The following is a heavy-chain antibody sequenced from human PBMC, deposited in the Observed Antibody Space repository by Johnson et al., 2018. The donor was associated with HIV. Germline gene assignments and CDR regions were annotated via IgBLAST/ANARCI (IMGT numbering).Heavy chain of an antibody. Sequence: QVQLVESGGGVVQPGRSLRLSCAASGFTFSTYGMHWVRQAPGKGLEWVAVTWYDGSNQYYADSVKGRFSISRDNSKNTLYLQMNSLTAEDTALYYCARGRGFGGPGSPGAFDIWGQGTMVTVSS. V-gene: IGHV3-33*01. CDR1: GFTFSTYG. D-gene: IGHD3-10*01. CDR2: TWYDGSNQ. CDR3: ARGRGFGGPGSPGAFDI. J-gene: IGHJ3*02.